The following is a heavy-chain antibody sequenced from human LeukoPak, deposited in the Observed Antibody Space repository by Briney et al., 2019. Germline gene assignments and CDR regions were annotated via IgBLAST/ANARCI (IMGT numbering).Heavy chain of an antibody. CDR3: ASETPSAGAFDI. CDR2: INWNGGST. D-gene: IGHD1-1*01. V-gene: IGHV3-20*04. J-gene: IGHJ3*02. Sequence: GGALRLSCAASGCTFDDYGMSWVRQAPGKGLEWVSGINWNGGSTGYADSVKGRFTISRDNAKNSLDLQMNSLRAEDTALYYCASETPSAGAFDIWGQGTMVTVSS. CDR1: GCTFDDYG.